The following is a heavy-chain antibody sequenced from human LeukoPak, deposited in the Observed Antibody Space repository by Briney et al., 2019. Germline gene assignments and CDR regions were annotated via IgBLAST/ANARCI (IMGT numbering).Heavy chain of an antibody. CDR2: IYYSGST. V-gene: IGHV4-38-2*01. CDR1: GYSISSGYY. D-gene: IGHD3/OR15-3a*01. CDR3: ARQTGSGLFILP. Sequence: SETLSLTCSVSGYSISSGYYWGWIRQPPGKGLEWIGSIYYSGSTYYNPSLKSRVTISVDTSKNQFSLRLTSVTAADTAVYYCARQTGSGLFILPGGQGTLVTVSS. J-gene: IGHJ4*02.